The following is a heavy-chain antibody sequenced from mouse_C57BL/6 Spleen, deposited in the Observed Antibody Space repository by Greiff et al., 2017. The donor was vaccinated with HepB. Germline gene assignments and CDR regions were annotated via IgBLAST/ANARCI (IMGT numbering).Heavy chain of an antibody. CDR1: GYSCTSYY. CDR3: ASVRSGAMDY. Sequence: VQLQQSGPERGQPGASVKISCRACGYSCTSYYIHWVKQRPGQGLEWIGWIYPGSGNTKYNEKFKGKATLTADTSSSTAYMQLSSLTSVDSAVYYRASVRSGAMDYWCQGTPVTVSP. CDR2: IYPGSGNT. J-gene: IGHJ4*01. V-gene: IGHV1-66*01. D-gene: IGHD3-2*02.